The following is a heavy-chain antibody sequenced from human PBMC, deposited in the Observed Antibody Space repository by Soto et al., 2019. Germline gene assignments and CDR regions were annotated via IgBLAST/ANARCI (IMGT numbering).Heavy chain of an antibody. J-gene: IGHJ5*02. D-gene: IGHD6-13*01. V-gene: IGHV3-23*01. CDR3: AKAGGADSSSWYVVLANWFDP. Sequence: EVQLLESGGGLVQPGGSLRLSCAASGFTFSSYAMSWVRQAPGKGLEWVSAISGSGGSTYYADSVKGRFTISRDNSKNTLYLQLNSLRAEDTAVYYCAKAGGADSSSWYVVLANWFDPWGQGTLVTVSS. CDR2: ISGSGGST. CDR1: GFTFSSYA.